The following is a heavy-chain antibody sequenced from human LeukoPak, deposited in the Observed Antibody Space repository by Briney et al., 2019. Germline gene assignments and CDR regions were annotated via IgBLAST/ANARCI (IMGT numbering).Heavy chain of an antibody. V-gene: IGHV2-5*01. D-gene: IGHD5-24*01. CDR3: AHSRWLQLTPTEYFQH. Sequence: SGPTLVKPTQTLTLTCTFSGFSLSTSGVGVGWIRQPPGKALEWLALIYWNDDKRYSPSLKSRLTITKDTSKNQVVLTMTNMDPVDTATYYCAHSRWLQLTPTEYFQHWGQGTLVTVSS. CDR2: IYWNDDK. J-gene: IGHJ1*01. CDR1: GFSLSTSGVG.